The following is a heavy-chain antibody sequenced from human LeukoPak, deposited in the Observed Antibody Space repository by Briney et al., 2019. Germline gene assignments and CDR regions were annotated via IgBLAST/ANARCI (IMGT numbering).Heavy chain of an antibody. D-gene: IGHD3-16*02. CDR2: IYPGDSDT. CDR1: GYSFPNYW. V-gene: IGHV5-51*01. CDR3: ARSRAEKVPVWGSYRHHDAFDI. J-gene: IGHJ3*02. Sequence: GQSLKISCTASGYSFPNYWTGWVRQMPAKGLEWMGIIYPGDSDTTYKPSFQGQVTISADTSISTAYLQWSSLKASDTAMYYCARSRAEKVPVWGSYRHHDAFDIWGQGTRVTVSP.